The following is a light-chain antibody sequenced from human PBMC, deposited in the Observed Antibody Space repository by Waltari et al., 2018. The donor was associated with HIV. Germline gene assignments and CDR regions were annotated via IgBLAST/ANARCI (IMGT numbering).Light chain of an antibody. CDR2: EVT. J-gene: IGLJ2*01. V-gene: IGLV2-23*02. CDR1: SSAVGNYNL. Sequence: QSALAQPASVSDSPGQSITISCTGPSSAVGNYNLVSWYQPHPGKVPKLIIYEVTKRPSGVSNRFSGSKSGNTASLTISGLQAEDEADYYCCSYAASRSVVFGGGTKLTVL. CDR3: CSYAASRSVV.